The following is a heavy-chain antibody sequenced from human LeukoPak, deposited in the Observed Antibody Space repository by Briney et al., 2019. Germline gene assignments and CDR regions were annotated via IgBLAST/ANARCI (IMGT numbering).Heavy chain of an antibody. CDR3: ARGYSYGYRIDY. CDR1: GFTFSSYW. D-gene: IGHD5-18*01. Sequence: GGSLRLSCAASGFTFSSYWMHWVRQAPGKGLVWVSRINSDGSSTSYADSVKGRFTISRDNAKNTLYLQMNSLRAEDTAVYYCARGYSYGYRIDYWGQGTLVTVSS. CDR2: INSDGSST. J-gene: IGHJ4*02. V-gene: IGHV3-74*01.